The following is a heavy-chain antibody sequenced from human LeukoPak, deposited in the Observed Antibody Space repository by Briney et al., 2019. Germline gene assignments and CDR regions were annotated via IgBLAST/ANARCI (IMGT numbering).Heavy chain of an antibody. CDR3: AKLPRIVVVPAAIHMDV. CDR1: GFTFSSYA. CDR2: ISAGSSST. V-gene: IGHV3-23*01. D-gene: IGHD2-2*01. Sequence: PGGSLRLSCAASGFTFSSYAMSWVRQAPGKGLEWVSTISAGSSSTYYADSVKGRFTISRDNSKNSLFLQMNSLRAEDTAVYYCAKLPRIVVVPAAIHMDVWGQGTTVTVSS. J-gene: IGHJ6*02.